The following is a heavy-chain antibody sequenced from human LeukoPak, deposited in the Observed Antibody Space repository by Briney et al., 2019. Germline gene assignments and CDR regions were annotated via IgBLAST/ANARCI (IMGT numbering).Heavy chain of an antibody. CDR1: GYTFTSYY. Sequence: ASVKVSCKASGYTFTSYYMHWVRQAPGQGLEWMGIINPSGGSTSYAQKFQGRVTITRDTSTSTVYMELSSLRSEDTAVYYCARGGDYYDSSGYYYDYWGQGTLVTVSS. CDR3: ARGGDYYDSSGYYYDY. V-gene: IGHV1-46*01. D-gene: IGHD3-22*01. J-gene: IGHJ4*02. CDR2: INPSGGST.